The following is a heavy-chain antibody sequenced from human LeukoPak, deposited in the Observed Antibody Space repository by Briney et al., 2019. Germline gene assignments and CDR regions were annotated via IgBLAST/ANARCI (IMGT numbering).Heavy chain of an antibody. D-gene: IGHD6-13*01. CDR1: GFSFRDYA. Sequence: GRSLRLSCAASGFSFRDYAMHWVRQAPGKGLEWVALLWFDGSNKHYADSVRGRFTISRDNAKNTLYLQMNTLRVEDTAVYYCARGSWSAADTNIDYRGQGTLVTVSS. CDR3: ARGSWSAADTNIDY. V-gene: IGHV3-33*01. CDR2: LWFDGSNK. J-gene: IGHJ4*02.